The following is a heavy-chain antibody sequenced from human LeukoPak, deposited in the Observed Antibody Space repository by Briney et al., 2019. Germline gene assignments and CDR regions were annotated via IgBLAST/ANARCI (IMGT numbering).Heavy chain of an antibody. CDR3: ARAYCSSTSCYSEH. Sequence: ASVKASCKVSGYTLTELSMHWVRPATGQGLEWMGWMNPNSGNTGYAQKFQGRVTMTRNTSISTAYMELSSLRSEDTAVYYCARAYCSSTSCYSEHWGQGTLVTVSS. J-gene: IGHJ1*01. CDR1: GYTLTELS. V-gene: IGHV1-8*01. D-gene: IGHD2-2*01. CDR2: MNPNSGNT.